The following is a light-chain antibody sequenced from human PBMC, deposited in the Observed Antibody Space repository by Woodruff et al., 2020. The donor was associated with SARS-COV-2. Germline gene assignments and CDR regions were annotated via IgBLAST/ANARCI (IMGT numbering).Light chain of an antibody. J-gene: IGLJ1*01. V-gene: IGLV2-14*01. CDR3: SSYTSTDTYV. Sequence: IYEVSHRPSGVSGRFSGSKSGNTVSLTISGLQTEDEADYYCSSYTSTDTYVFGTGTEVTVL. CDR2: EVS.